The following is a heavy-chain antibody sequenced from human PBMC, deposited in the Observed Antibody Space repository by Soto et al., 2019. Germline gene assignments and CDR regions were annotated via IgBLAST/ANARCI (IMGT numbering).Heavy chain of an antibody. CDR2: ISRSHSAI. D-gene: IGHD1-26*01. CDR3: ATEGPNGYIPYYMET. Sequence: VQLVESGGGLVPPGGSLRLSCLASGFSLSNSGMFWVRQAPGKGLEWISYISRSHSAIYYADSVKGRFTMARDDAKNSIFLQMNSLRDEDSAVYYCATEGPNGYIPYYMETWGQGVPVIVSS. CDR1: GFSLSNSG. V-gene: IGHV3-48*02. J-gene: IGHJ5*02.